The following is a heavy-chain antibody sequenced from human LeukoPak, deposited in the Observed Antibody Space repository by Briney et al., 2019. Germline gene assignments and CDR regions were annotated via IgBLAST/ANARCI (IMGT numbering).Heavy chain of an antibody. CDR3: ARDQGGSSWGRV. D-gene: IGHD6-13*01. CDR1: GFTFSSYS. Sequence: GGSLRLSCAASGFTFSSYSMNWVRQAPGKGLEWVSYISSSSSTIYYADSVKGRFTISRDNAKNSLYLQMNSLRAEDTAVYYCARDQGGSSWGRVWGQGTTVTVSS. CDR2: ISSSSSTI. V-gene: IGHV3-48*04. J-gene: IGHJ6*02.